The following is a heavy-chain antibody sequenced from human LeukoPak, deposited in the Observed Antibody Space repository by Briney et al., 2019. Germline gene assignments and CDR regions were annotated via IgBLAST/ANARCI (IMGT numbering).Heavy chain of an antibody. CDR1: GFTFSNYA. V-gene: IGHV3-23*01. CDR3: ARTIFFDY. CDR2: IIGSDGST. J-gene: IGHJ4*02. D-gene: IGHD1-7*01. Sequence: GGSLRLSCAASGFTFSNYAMICVRQAPGKGLQWVSSIIGSDGSTYYVDSVKGRFTISRDSSKNTLYLQMNSLRAEDTAVYYCARTIFFDYWGQGTLVTVSS.